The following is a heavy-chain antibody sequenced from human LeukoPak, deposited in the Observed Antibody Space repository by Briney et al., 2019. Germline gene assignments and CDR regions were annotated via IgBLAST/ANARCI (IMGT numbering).Heavy chain of an antibody. CDR1: GGSLSTYY. D-gene: IGHD1-26*01. CDR2: IYYSGST. Sequence: PSETLSLTCTVSGGSLSTYYWSWIRQPPGKGLEWIGYIYYSGSTNYNPSLKGRVTISVDTSKNQFSLKLSSVTAADTAVYYCARGGSYFGYWGQGTLVTVSS. J-gene: IGHJ4*02. CDR3: ARGGSYFGY. V-gene: IGHV4-59*01.